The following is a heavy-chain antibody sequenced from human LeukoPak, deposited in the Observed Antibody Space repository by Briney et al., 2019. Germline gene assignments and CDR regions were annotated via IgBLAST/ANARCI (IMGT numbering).Heavy chain of an antibody. CDR3: AKAPVTTCSGAYCYPFDY. J-gene: IGHJ4*02. V-gene: IGHV3-23*01. D-gene: IGHD2-15*01. Sequence: GGSLRLSCAASGFTLSSYAMSWVRQGPGKGLEWVSAISVSGNTYHADSVKGRFTISRDSYKNTLYLQMNSLGAEDAAVYYCAKAPVTTCSGAYCYPFDYWGQGTLVTVSS. CDR1: GFTLSSYA. CDR2: ISVSGNT.